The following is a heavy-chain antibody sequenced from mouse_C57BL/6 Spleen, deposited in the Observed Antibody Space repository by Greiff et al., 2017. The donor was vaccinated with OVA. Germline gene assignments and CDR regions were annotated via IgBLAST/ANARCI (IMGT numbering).Heavy chain of an antibody. Sequence: DVMLVESGGGLVKPGGSLKLSCAASGFTFSSYAMSWVRQTPEKRLEWVATISDGGSYTYYPDNVKGRFTISRDNAKNNLYLQMSHLKSEDTAMYYCARNWDVYLDYWGQGTTLTVSS. V-gene: IGHV5-4*03. CDR2: ISDGGSYT. J-gene: IGHJ2*01. CDR3: ARNWDVYLDY. CDR1: GFTFSSYA. D-gene: IGHD4-1*01.